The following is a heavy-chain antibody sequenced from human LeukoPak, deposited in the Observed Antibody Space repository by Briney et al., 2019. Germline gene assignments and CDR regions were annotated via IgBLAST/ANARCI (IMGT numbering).Heavy chain of an antibody. CDR3: ARDLRSYGSSPLAFDI. CDR2: IYYSGST. CDR1: GGSISSGGYY. V-gene: IGHV4-31*03. D-gene: IGHD6-19*01. J-gene: IGHJ3*02. Sequence: SQTLSLTCTVSGGSISSGGYYWSWIRQHPGKGLEWIGYIYYSGSTYYNPSLKSRVTISVDTSKNQFSLKLSSVTAADTAVYYCARDLRSYGSSPLAFDIWGQGTMVTVSS.